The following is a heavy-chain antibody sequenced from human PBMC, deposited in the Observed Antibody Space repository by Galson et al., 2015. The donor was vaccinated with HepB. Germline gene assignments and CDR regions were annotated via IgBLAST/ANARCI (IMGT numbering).Heavy chain of an antibody. CDR1: GFTLRSYA. J-gene: IGHJ4*02. V-gene: IGHV3-23*01. D-gene: IGHD3-22*01. Sequence: SLRLSCAASGFTLRSYAMSWVRQAPGKGLEWVAGSSGSGGSIYYADSVKGRFTISRDNSKNTLYVQINSPRAEDTAIYYCAKEIFESSGYLFDYWGQGTLVTVSS. CDR3: AKEIFESSGYLFDY. CDR2: SSGSGGSI.